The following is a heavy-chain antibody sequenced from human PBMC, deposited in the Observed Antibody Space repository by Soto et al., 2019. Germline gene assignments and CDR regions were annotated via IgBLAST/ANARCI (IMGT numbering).Heavy chain of an antibody. J-gene: IGHJ6*02. V-gene: IGHV4-59*01. CDR3: ARGLTAGAV. D-gene: IGHD4-17*01. CDR1: GSSISSYY. Sequence: SETLPLTCTVSGSSISSYYWSWIRQPPWKGLECNGYIYYSGRTNYNPYIKSRGTISEDTSKNQFSPKLRTVTAADTAVYYCARGLTAGAVWGQGTTVTVSS. CDR2: IYYSGRT.